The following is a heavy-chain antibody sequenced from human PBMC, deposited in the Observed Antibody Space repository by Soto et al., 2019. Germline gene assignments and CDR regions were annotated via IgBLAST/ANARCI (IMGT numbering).Heavy chain of an antibody. CDR1: GDSISGSPYF. D-gene: IGHD6-13*01. CDR3: ARLQAAVPHY. CDR2: IFYDGYT. V-gene: IGHV4-39*01. J-gene: IGHJ4*02. Sequence: QLQLQESGPGLVMPSETLSLTCTVSGDSISGSPYFWGWIRQPPGKRLEWIGSIFYDGYTFYSPSLQSRVTISVDTSKNQFSLRLTSVAAADTAIYFCARLQAAVPHYWGQGTLVTVSS.